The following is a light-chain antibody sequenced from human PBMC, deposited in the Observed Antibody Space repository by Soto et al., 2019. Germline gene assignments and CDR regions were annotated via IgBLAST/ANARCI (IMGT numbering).Light chain of an antibody. CDR3: SSYTSSSTLCV. Sequence: QSALTQPASVSGPPGQSITISCTGTSSDVGGYNYVSWYQQHPGKAPKLMIYDVSNRPSGVSNRFSGSKSGNTASLTISGLQAEDEADYYCSSYTSSSTLCVFGTGTKVTVL. CDR2: DVS. CDR1: SSDVGGYNY. J-gene: IGLJ1*01. V-gene: IGLV2-14*01.